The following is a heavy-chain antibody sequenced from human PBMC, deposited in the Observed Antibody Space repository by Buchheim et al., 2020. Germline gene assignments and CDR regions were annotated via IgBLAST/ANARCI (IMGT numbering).Heavy chain of an antibody. J-gene: IGHJ4*02. CDR3: AGDYYYDSSSYYQASYDY. CDR1: GGSISSYY. Sequence: QVQLQESGPGLVKPSETLSLTCTVSGGSISSYYWSWIRQPPGKGLEWIGYIYYSGSTNYNPSLKSRVTISVDTSKNQFSLKLSSVTAADTAVYYCAGDYYYDSSSYYQASYDYWGQGTL. CDR2: IYYSGST. D-gene: IGHD3-22*01. V-gene: IGHV4-59*01.